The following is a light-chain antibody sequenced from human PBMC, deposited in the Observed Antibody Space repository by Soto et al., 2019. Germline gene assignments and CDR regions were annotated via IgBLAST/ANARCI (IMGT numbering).Light chain of an antibody. CDR2: EVS. CDR1: SSDVGGYNY. Sequence: QSALTQPPSASGSPGQSVTISCTGTSSDVGGYNYVSWYQQHPGKAPKVMIYEVSKRPSGVPDRFSGSKSGNTASLTVSGLQAEDEADYYCSSYGGRNNLVFGGGTKLTVL. J-gene: IGLJ2*01. CDR3: SSYGGRNNLV. V-gene: IGLV2-8*01.